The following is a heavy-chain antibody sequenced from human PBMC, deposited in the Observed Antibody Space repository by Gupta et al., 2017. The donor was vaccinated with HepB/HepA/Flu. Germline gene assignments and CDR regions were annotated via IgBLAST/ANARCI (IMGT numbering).Heavy chain of an antibody. J-gene: IGHJ3*02. D-gene: IGHD3-22*01. CDR2: IFSSSNYI. CDR1: GFTFSTYR. V-gene: IGHV3-21*01. Sequence: EVQLVESGGGLVKPGGSLRLSCAASGFTFSTYRLNWVRQAPGKGLECVSSIFSSSNYIYYADSVKGRFTISRDNAKNSLFLQMNTLRAEDTDVYYCATTYYYDGSDFRDDAFDIWGQGTMVTVAS. CDR3: ATTYYYDGSDFRDDAFDI.